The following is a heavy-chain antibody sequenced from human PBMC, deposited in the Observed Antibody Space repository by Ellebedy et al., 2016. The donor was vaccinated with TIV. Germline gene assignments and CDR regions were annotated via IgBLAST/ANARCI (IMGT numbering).Heavy chain of an antibody. CDR2: IYYRGTT. CDR1: GDSIRSSNHY. Sequence: SETLSLTXTASGDSIRSSNHYWGWIRQPPGRGLDWIATIYYRGTTYYNPSLKSRVTISVDTSKDHFSLKLSSVTASDTAVYYCARQASVVAAYSAFDSWGQGTLVTVSS. CDR3: ARQASVVAAYSAFDS. V-gene: IGHV4-39*01. D-gene: IGHD2-15*01. J-gene: IGHJ4*02.